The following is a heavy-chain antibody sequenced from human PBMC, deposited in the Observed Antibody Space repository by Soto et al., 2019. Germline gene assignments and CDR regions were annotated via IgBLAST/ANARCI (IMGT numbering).Heavy chain of an antibody. CDR2: ISAYNGNT. V-gene: IGHV1-18*04. CDR3: ARFSGGSYNTYYFYYGMDV. CDR1: GYTFTSYG. Sequence: QVQLVQSGAEVKKPGASVKVSCKASGYTFTSYGLSWVRQAPGQGLDWMGWISAYNGNTKYAQDVQGRVTMTTDTSTSTAYMELRSLRSDDTAMYYCARFSGGSYNTYYFYYGMDVWGQGTTVTVSS. D-gene: IGHD2-15*01. J-gene: IGHJ6*02.